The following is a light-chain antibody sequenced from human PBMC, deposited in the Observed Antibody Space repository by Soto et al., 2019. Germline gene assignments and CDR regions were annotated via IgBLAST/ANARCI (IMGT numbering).Light chain of an antibody. V-gene: IGKV1-5*01. Sequence: DIQMTQSPSTLSASVGDRVTITCRASQSISSWLAWYQQKPGKAPKLLIYDASSLESGVPSRFSGSGSGTEFTLTINRLEPEDFAVHYCQQYVTSRRTFGPGTKVDIK. CDR1: QSISSW. CDR3: QQYVTSRRT. J-gene: IGKJ1*01. CDR2: DAS.